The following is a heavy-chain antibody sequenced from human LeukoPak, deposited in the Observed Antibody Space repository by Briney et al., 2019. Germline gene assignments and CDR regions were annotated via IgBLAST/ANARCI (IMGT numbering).Heavy chain of an antibody. D-gene: IGHD3-22*01. CDR1: GFTFSSYD. CDR2: ISRSSSII. CDR3: ARDRYDSSHYYHY. V-gene: IGHV3-48*01. Sequence: GGSLRLSCAASGFTFSSYDMNWVRQAPGKGLEWISYISRSSSIIHYADSVKGRFTISRDNAKNSLYLQMNSLRGEDTAVYYCARDRYDSSHYYHYWGQGTLVTVSA. J-gene: IGHJ4*02.